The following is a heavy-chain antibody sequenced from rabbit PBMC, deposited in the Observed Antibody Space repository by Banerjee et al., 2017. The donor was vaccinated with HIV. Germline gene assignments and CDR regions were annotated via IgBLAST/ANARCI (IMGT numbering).Heavy chain of an antibody. CDR3: ARDLDYDDDGNYDL. CDR2: IDNGDGST. V-gene: IGHV1S47*01. J-gene: IGHJ4*01. Sequence: VRQAPGKRPEWIACIDNGDGSTYYANWVNGRFTISRSTSLNTVTLQMTSLTAADTATYLCARDLDYDDDGNYDLWGPGTLVTVS. D-gene: IGHD2-1*01.